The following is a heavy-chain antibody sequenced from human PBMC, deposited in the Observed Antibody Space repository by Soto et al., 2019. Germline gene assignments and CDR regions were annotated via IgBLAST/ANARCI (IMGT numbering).Heavy chain of an antibody. CDR1: GYDFATFW. Sequence: LGESLKISCKASGYDFATFWIVWVRQVPGKGLEWMGVIYPDDSDVTYSPPFQGQVTISADKSTTTAYLHWRELRASDTAIYYCARQRNAGWFDTWGQGTPVTVSS. V-gene: IGHV5-51*01. CDR3: ARQRNAGWFDT. J-gene: IGHJ5*02. CDR2: IYPDDSDV.